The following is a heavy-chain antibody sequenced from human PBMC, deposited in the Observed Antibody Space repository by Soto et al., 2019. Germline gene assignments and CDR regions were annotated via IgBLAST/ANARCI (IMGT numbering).Heavy chain of an antibody. CDR2: INHSGST. D-gene: IGHD2-8*02. CDR1: GGSFSGYY. V-gene: IGHV4-34*01. Sequence: QVQLQQWGAGLLKPSETLSLTCAVYGGSFSGYYWTWIRQPPGTGLEWIGEINHSGSTNYNPSLKSRVTISVDTSKYQFSVKRTSVTAADTAVYYCARDKITGLFHYWGYGTLVTVSS. J-gene: IGHJ4*01. CDR3: ARDKITGLFHY.